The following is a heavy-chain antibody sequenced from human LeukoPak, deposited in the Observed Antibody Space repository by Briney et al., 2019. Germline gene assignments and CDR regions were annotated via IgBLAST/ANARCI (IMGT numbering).Heavy chain of an antibody. D-gene: IGHD1-26*01. Sequence: GGSLRLSCAASGFTFSSYSMIWVRQAPGKGLEWVSSIRSSGSDIYYADSVKGRFTISRDNAQKSVFLQMNSLRAEDTAVYYCARDRTLSGSSPTGGMDVWGQGTTVTVSS. CDR3: ARDRTLSGSSPTGGMDV. CDR2: IRSSGSDI. V-gene: IGHV3-21*04. J-gene: IGHJ6*02. CDR1: GFTFSSYS.